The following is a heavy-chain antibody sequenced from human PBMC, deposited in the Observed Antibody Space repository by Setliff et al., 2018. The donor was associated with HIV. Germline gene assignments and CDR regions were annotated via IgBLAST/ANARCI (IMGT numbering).Heavy chain of an antibody. CDR1: GYTFTDYF. CDR3: ARERSGGSCYSCNYYYMDV. D-gene: IGHD2-15*01. V-gene: IGHV1-2*02. CDR2: ISPDNGNR. Sequence: GASVKVSCKSSGYTFTDYFMHWVRQAPGQGLEWMGWISPDNGNRRILRRFQGRVTMTRDTSINTAYMQLSGLRPDDTAVYYCARERSGGSCYSCNYYYMDVWGKGTTVTVSS. J-gene: IGHJ6*03.